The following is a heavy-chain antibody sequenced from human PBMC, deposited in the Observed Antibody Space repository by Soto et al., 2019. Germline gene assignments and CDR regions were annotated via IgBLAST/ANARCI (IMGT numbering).Heavy chain of an antibody. CDR2: IYYSGST. V-gene: IGHV4-31*03. CDR1: GGSISSGGYY. D-gene: IGHD4-17*01. Sequence: QVQLQESGPGLVKPSQTLSLTCTVSGGSISSGGYYWSWIRQHPGKGLEWIGYIYYSGSTYYNPSLKSRVTISVETSKNQFSLKLSSVTAADTAVYYCASASGLRGYYYYGMDVWGQGTTVTVSS. CDR3: ASASGLRGYYYYGMDV. J-gene: IGHJ6*02.